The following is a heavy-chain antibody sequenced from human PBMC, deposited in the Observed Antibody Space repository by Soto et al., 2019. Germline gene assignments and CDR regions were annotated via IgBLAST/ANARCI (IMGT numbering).Heavy chain of an antibody. Sequence: GGALLVSCGVSGFTVTINGVSWVRQAPGKGLELVSAISPNGQGICYADSVNGRFTISIDISRNTVFLQMDGLRAEDTAVYYCAKDRQYPRDYFHYWGQGTMVTVSS. V-gene: IGHV3-23*01. CDR3: AKDRQYPRDYFHY. CDR1: GFTVTING. D-gene: IGHD4-4*01. J-gene: IGHJ4*02. CDR2: ISPNGQGI.